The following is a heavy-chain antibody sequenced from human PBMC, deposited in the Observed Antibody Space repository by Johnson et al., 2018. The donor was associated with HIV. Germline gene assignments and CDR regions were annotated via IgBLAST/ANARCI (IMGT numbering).Heavy chain of an antibody. Sequence: QVQLVESGGGEVQPGGSLRLSCAASGFSFSDYYMSWIRQAPGKGLEWVSYISSSGSTIYYADSVKGRFTIYRDNAKNSLYLQMNSLRAEDTAFYYCARVLIVVVVGAEIDAFDIWGQGTMVTVSS. CDR2: ISSSGSTI. J-gene: IGHJ3*02. CDR3: ARVLIVVVVGAEIDAFDI. CDR1: GFSFSDYY. D-gene: IGHD2-15*01. V-gene: IGHV3-11*01.